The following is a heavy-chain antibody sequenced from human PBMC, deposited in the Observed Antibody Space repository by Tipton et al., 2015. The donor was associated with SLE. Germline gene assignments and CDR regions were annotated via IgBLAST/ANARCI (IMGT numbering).Heavy chain of an antibody. CDR2: INHSGST. CDR3: ARSRRHYYDVRDY. D-gene: IGHD3-22*01. J-gene: IGHJ4*02. CDR1: GGSFSGYY. Sequence: TLSLTCAVYGGSFSGYYWNWIRQPPGKGLEWIGEINHSGSTNYNPSLKSRVTISVDTSKNQFSLKLSSVTAADTAVYYCARSRRHYYDVRDYWGQGTLVTVSS. V-gene: IGHV4-34*01.